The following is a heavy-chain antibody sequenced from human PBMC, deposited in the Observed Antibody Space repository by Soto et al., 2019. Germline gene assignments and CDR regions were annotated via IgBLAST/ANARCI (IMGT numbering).Heavy chain of an antibody. Sequence: ASVKVSCKASGYTFTSYAMHWVRQAPGQRLEWMGWINAGNGNTKYSQKFQGRVTITRDTSASTAYMELSSLRSEDTAVYYCARGEFFDFWSGYYSRGYYYYYMDGWGKGTTVTVSS. CDR1: GYTFTSYA. D-gene: IGHD3-3*01. V-gene: IGHV1-3*01. J-gene: IGHJ6*03. CDR2: INAGNGNT. CDR3: ARGEFFDFWSGYYSRGYYYYYMDG.